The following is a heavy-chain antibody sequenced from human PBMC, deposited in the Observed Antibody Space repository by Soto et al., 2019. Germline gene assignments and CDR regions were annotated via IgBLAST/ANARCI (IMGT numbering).Heavy chain of an antibody. V-gene: IGHV3-23*01. J-gene: IGHJ6*02. CDR2: ISGSGGST. D-gene: IGHD3-3*01. Sequence: GGSLRLSCAASGFTFSSYAMSWVRQAPGKGLEWVSAISGSGGSTYYADSVKGRFTISRDNSKNTLYLQMNSLRAEDTAVYYCAKDQKVWGSPYYYFWSGYYRGPYYYYGMDVWGQGTTVTVPS. CDR1: GFTFSSYA. CDR3: AKDQKVWGSPYYYFWSGYYRGPYYYYGMDV.